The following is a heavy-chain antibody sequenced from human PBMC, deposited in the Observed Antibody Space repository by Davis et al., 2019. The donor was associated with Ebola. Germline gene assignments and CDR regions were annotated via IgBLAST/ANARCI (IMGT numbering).Heavy chain of an antibody. V-gene: IGHV1-3*01. CDR3: SRLRYLSGMDV. CDR2: INAGNGNT. Sequence: AASVKVSRKASGYTFTSYAMHWVRQAPGQRLEWMGWINAGNGNTKYSQKFQGRVTITRDTSASTAYMELSSLRSEDTAVYYCSRLRYLSGMDVWGQGTTVTVSS. D-gene: IGHD3-9*01. CDR1: GYTFTSYA. J-gene: IGHJ6*02.